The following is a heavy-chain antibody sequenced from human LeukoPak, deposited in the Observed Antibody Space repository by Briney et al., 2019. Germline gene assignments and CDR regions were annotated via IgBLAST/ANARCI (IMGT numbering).Heavy chain of an antibody. Sequence: PGGSLRLSCAASGFTFSSYAMHWVRQAPGKGLEWVAVISYDGSNKYYADSVKGRFTISRDNSKNTLYLQMNSLRAEDTAVYYCARAEYSWTGYSYGSYYYYMDVWGKGTTVTVSS. CDR2: ISYDGSNK. CDR3: ARAEYSWTGYSYGSYYYYMDV. D-gene: IGHD5-18*01. J-gene: IGHJ6*03. V-gene: IGHV3-30*04. CDR1: GFTFSSYA.